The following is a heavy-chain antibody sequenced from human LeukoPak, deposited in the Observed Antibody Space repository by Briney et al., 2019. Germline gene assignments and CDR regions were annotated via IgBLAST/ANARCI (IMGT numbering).Heavy chain of an antibody. Sequence: GGSLRLSCAVSGFAFGSEAMSWVRQAPGKGLEWVSYISSSSSTIYYADSVKGRFTISRDNAKNSLYLQMDSLRAEDTAVYYCARDIYYDSSGYYGSVYWGQGTLVTVSS. J-gene: IGHJ4*02. V-gene: IGHV3-48*04. D-gene: IGHD3-22*01. CDR2: ISSSSSTI. CDR1: GFAFGSEA. CDR3: ARDIYYDSSGYYGSVY.